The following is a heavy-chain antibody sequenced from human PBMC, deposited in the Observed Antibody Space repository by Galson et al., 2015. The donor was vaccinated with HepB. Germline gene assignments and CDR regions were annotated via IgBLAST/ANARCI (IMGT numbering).Heavy chain of an antibody. V-gene: IGHV1-2*02. CDR3: ARAYSSSWYSHNFDY. CDR1: GYTFTGYY. D-gene: IGHD6-13*01. Sequence: SVKVSCKASGYTFTGYYMHWVRQAPGQGLEWMGWINPNSGGTNYAQKFQGRVTMTRDTSISTAYMELSRLRSDDTAVYYCARAYSSSWYSHNFDYWGQGTLVTVSS. J-gene: IGHJ4*02. CDR2: INPNSGGT.